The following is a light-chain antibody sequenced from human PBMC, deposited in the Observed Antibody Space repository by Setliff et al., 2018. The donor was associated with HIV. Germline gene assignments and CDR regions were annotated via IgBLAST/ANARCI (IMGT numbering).Light chain of an antibody. V-gene: IGKV4-1*01. J-gene: IGKJ5*01. CDR3: QQSYRSPPT. Sequence: DLVMTQSPDSLAVSLGERATINCKSSQSVLYSSNSKNSLAWYQQKPGKAPKLLIYTASNLKSGVSSRFSGSGSGTQFTLTISSLQPEDFATYYCQQSYRSPPTFGQGTRLEIK. CDR1: QSVLYSSNSKNS. CDR2: TAS.